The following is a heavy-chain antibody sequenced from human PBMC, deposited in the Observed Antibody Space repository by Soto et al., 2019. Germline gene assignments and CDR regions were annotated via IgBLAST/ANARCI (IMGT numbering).Heavy chain of an antibody. J-gene: IGHJ3*01. Sequence: EMQLVESGGGLVQPGESLRLSCAASGFIFSNHRMHWVRQAPGKGLVWVSYISNDGSIRRYADSVKGRFTISRDNAKNTLYLPMHSLGAEDTAVSFCARDTGGLPVWGQGTVVTVSS. V-gene: IGHV3-74*01. CDR3: ARDTGGLPV. CDR1: GFIFSNHR. CDR2: ISNDGSIR. D-gene: IGHD7-27*01.